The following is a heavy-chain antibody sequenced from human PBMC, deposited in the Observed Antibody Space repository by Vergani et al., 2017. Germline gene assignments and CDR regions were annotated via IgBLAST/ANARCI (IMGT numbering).Heavy chain of an antibody. J-gene: IGHJ3*02. Sequence: QVQLQESGPGLVKPSQTLSLTCTFSGGSISTGSYYWTWIRQPAGKGLEWIGRIYTRGTTNYNPSLQSRVTISLDPSRNQFSLKLSSVTAADTAVYFCARDPRSTPHAFDIWGQGTRVTVS. D-gene: IGHD5/OR15-5a*01. CDR3: ARDPRSTPHAFDI. V-gene: IGHV4-61*02. CDR1: GGSISTGSYY. CDR2: IYTRGTT.